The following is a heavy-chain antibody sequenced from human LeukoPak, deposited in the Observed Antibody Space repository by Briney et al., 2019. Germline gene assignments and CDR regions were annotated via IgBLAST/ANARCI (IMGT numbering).Heavy chain of an antibody. Sequence: PSEALSLTCTVSGDSISSRSYHWGWIRQPPGKGLEWIGSIYYSGITYYNPSLKSRVTISVDTSKNQFSLKLSSVTAADTAVYYCARVGVVFDYWGQGTLVTVSS. CDR3: ARVGVVFDY. CDR2: IYYSGIT. CDR1: GDSISSRSYH. V-gene: IGHV4-39*01. D-gene: IGHD3-16*01. J-gene: IGHJ4*02.